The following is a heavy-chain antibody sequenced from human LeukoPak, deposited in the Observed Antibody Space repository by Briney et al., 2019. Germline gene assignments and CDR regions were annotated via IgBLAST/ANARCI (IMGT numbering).Heavy chain of an antibody. CDR1: GYTFTSYY. Sequence: ASVKVSCKASGYTFTSYYMHWVRQAPGQGLEWMGIINPSGGSTSYAQKFQGRVTMTRDMSTSTVYMELRSLRSEDTAVYYCARDLSHIAARFDYWGQGTPVTVSS. J-gene: IGHJ4*02. D-gene: IGHD6-6*01. V-gene: IGHV1-46*01. CDR2: INPSGGST. CDR3: ARDLSHIAARFDY.